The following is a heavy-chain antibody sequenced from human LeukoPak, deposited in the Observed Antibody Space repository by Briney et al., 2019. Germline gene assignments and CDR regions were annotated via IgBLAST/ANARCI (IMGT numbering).Heavy chain of an antibody. Sequence: SETLSLTCAVYGGSISSYYWSWIRQPPGKGLEWIGYIYYSGSTNYNPSLKSRVTISVDTSKNQFSLKLSSVTAADTAVYYCASRESGRDYFDYWGQGTLVTVSS. CDR1: GGSISSYY. V-gene: IGHV4-59*08. D-gene: IGHD3-3*01. J-gene: IGHJ4*02. CDR3: ASRESGRDYFDY. CDR2: IYYSGST.